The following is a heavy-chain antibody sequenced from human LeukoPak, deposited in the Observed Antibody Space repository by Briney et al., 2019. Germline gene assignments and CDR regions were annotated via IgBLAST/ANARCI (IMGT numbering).Heavy chain of an antibody. D-gene: IGHD5-18*01. CDR2: IYSGGAT. J-gene: IGHJ4*02. Sequence: GGSLRLSCAASGFTVSSNYMSWVRQAPGKGLEWVSIIYSGGATYYADSVKGRFTISRDNSKNTLYLQMNSLRAEDTAVYYCAKDRTRVATTKDTAMITVDYWGQGTLVTVSS. CDR3: AKDRTRVATTKDTAMITVDY. V-gene: IGHV3-66*02. CDR1: GFTVSSNY.